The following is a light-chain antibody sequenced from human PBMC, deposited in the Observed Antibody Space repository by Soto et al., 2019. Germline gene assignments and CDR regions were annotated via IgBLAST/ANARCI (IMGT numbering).Light chain of an antibody. V-gene: IGLV1-51*01. Sequence: QSVLTQPPSVSAAPGQKGTISCSGSSSNIGNNYVSWYQQLPGTAPKLLIYDNNKRPSRIPDRFSGSKSGTSATLGITGLQTGDEADYYCGTWDSSLSAGVFGGGTKLTVL. CDR2: DNN. CDR3: GTWDSSLSAGV. J-gene: IGLJ2*01. CDR1: SSNIGNNY.